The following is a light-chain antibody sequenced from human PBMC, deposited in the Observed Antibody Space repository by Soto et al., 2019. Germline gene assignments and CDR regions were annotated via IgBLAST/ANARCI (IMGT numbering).Light chain of an antibody. Sequence: DIQMTQSPSTLSASVGDRVTITCRASHFLNDWLAWYQQKPGKPPNLLIYKASNLESGVPSRFSGSGSGTEFTLTISSLQPDDFATYYCQQYNDYSWTFGQGTKVEMK. CDR2: KAS. J-gene: IGKJ1*01. CDR1: HFLNDW. V-gene: IGKV1-5*03. CDR3: QQYNDYSWT.